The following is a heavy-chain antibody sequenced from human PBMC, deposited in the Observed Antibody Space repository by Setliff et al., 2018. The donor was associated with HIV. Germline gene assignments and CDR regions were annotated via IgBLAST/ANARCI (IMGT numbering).Heavy chain of an antibody. Sequence: LSLTCTVSGGSIRSTNWWSWVRQPPGKGLEWIGEIYHSGSTYYNPSLKSRVTISLDTSKNQFSLKLSSVTAADTAVYYCARRPYDSSGGYYYYYMDVWGKGTTVTVSS. CDR2: IYHSGST. CDR1: GGSIRSTNW. V-gene: IGHV4-4*02. D-gene: IGHD3-22*01. J-gene: IGHJ6*03. CDR3: ARRPYDSSGGYYYYYMDV.